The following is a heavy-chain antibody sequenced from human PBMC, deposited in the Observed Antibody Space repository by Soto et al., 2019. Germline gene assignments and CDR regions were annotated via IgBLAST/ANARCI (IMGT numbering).Heavy chain of an antibody. J-gene: IGHJ6*02. CDR1: GFTFGDYA. CDR3: TRGYNYAYYGMDV. D-gene: IGHD5-18*01. CDR2: IRNKAYDGTT. V-gene: IGHV3-49*04. Sequence: EVQLVESGGGLVQPGRSLRLSCTASGFTFGDYAMSWVRQAPGKGLEWVGFIRNKAYDGTTEYAASVKGRFIISRDDSKSIAYLQMNSLKTEDTAVYYCTRGYNYAYYGMDVWGQGTTVTVSS.